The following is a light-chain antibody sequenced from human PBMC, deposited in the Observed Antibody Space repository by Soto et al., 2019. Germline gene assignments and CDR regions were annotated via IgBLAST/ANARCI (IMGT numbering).Light chain of an antibody. CDR3: SSYTSSSTRV. V-gene: IGLV2-14*01. CDR2: EVS. J-gene: IGLJ1*01. Sequence: QSALTQAACVSGCPGQSITISCTGTSSDVGGYNYVSWYQQHPGKAPKLMIYEVSNRPSGVSNRFSGSKSGNTASLTISGLQAEDEADYYCSSYTSSSTRVFGTGNKV. CDR1: SSDVGGYNY.